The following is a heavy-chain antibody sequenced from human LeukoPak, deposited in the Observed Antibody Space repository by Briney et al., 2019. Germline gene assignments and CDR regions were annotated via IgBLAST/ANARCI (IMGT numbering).Heavy chain of an antibody. D-gene: IGHD3-3*01. J-gene: IGHJ5*02. CDR2: INHSGST. V-gene: IGHV4-34*01. CDR3: ARGGSITIFGVGINNWFDP. CDR1: GGSFSDYY. Sequence: SETLSLTCAVYGGSFSDYYWSWIRQPPGKGLEWIGEINHSGSTNYNPSLKSRVTISVDTSKNQFSLKLSSVTAADTAVYYCARGGSITIFGVGINNWFDPWGQGTLVTASS.